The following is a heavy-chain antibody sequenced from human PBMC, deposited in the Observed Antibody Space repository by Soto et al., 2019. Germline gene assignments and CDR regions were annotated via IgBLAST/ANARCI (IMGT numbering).Heavy chain of an antibody. D-gene: IGHD3-10*01. Sequence: QVQLQESGPGLVKPSGTLSLTCAVSGGSISSSNWWSWVRQPPGKGLEWIGEIYHSGSTNYNPSHTSRDPISVDKSKDQFSLKLSSVTAADTAVYYWARVSGHYYYGMDVWGQGTTVTVSS. CDR3: ARVSGHYYYGMDV. V-gene: IGHV4-4*02. CDR1: GGSISSSNW. J-gene: IGHJ6*02. CDR2: IYHSGST.